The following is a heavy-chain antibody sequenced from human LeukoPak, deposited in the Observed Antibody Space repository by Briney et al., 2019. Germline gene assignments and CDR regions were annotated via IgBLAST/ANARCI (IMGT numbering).Heavy chain of an antibody. CDR2: LSVYNGNT. Sequence: ALGRVSYTPSGSTFITYGISWVSQAPGQGGEWMGWLSVYNGNTNYRQKLQGRVTMTTDTSTSIAYMDLRSLRSDDTAIYYCARDSPDGSGTYYNESPDYWGQGTLVTVSS. J-gene: IGHJ4*02. V-gene: IGHV1-18*01. D-gene: IGHD3-10*01. CDR1: GSTFITYG. CDR3: ARDSPDGSGTYYNESPDY.